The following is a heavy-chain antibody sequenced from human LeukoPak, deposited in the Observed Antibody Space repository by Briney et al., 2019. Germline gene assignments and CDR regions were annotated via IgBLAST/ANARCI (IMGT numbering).Heavy chain of an antibody. V-gene: IGHV3-53*01. CDR2: IYSGGST. J-gene: IGHJ6*02. CDR1: GFTVSSNY. Sequence: PGGSLRLSCAASGFTVSSNYMSWVRQAPGKGLEWVSVIYSGGSTYYADSVKGRFTISRDNSKNTLYLQMNSLRAEDTAVYYCARGGIYYYYGMDVWGQGTTVTVSS. CDR3: ARGGIYYYYGMDV.